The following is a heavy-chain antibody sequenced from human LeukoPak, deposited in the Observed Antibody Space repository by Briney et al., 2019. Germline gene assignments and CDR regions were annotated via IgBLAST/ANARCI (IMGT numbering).Heavy chain of an antibody. D-gene: IGHD4/OR15-4a*01. J-gene: IGHJ3*02. CDR3: ARDRDVDYGNDGFDI. Sequence: GGSLRLSCAASGFSFSTYEFHWVRHAPGKGLEWVSYISASGQTIYYADSVRGRFTISRDNAKNSLYLQMNSLGAEDTAFYHCARDRDVDYGNDGFDIWGQGTTVTVSS. CDR2: ISASGQTI. V-gene: IGHV3-48*03. CDR1: GFSFSTYE.